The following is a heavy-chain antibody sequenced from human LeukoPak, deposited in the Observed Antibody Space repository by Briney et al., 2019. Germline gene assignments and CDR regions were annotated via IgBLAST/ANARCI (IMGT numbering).Heavy chain of an antibody. V-gene: IGHV4-4*07. Sequence: SETLSLTYSVSDGSINGYYWNWIRQPPGGGLEWIGCIHPSGSAHYNPSLKNRVTISLDTSSNRFFLNINSVAAADTALYYCARGIDAYKAAYWGQGTLVTASS. D-gene: IGHD5-24*01. J-gene: IGHJ4*02. CDR1: DGSINGYY. CDR3: ARGIDAYKAAY. CDR2: IHPSGSA.